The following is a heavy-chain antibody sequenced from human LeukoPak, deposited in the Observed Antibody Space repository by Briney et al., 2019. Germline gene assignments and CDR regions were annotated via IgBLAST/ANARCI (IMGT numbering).Heavy chain of an antibody. J-gene: IGHJ4*02. CDR2: ISISGSTI. CDR1: GFTFSDYY. D-gene: IGHD3-9*01. Sequence: GGSLRLSCAASGFTFSDYYMSWIRQAPGKGLEWVSYISISGSTIHYADSVKGRFTISRDNAKNPLYLQMNSLRAEDTAVYYCASHEAADILTGYSSQFDYWGQGTLVTVSS. CDR3: ASHEAADILTGYSSQFDY. V-gene: IGHV3-11*01.